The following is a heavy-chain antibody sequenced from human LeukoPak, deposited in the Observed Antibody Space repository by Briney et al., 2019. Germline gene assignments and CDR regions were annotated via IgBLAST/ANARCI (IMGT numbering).Heavy chain of an antibody. Sequence: SETLSLTCTVSGDSISSGFYYWSWIRQHPGQGLEWIGYIYYSGSTYYNPSLKSRVTVSVDTSKNQFSLKLSSVTAADTAVYYCARLGGRRDPRYYFDYWGQGTLVTVSS. CDR3: ARLGGRRDPRYYFDY. CDR1: GDSISSGFYY. D-gene: IGHD3-16*01. CDR2: IYYSGST. V-gene: IGHV4-31*03. J-gene: IGHJ4*02.